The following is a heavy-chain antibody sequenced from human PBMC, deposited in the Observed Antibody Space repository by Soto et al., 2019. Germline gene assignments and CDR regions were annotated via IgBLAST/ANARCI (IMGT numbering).Heavy chain of an antibody. Sequence: QVQLVESGGGVVQPGRSLRLSCAASGFTFSSYAMHWVRQAPGKGLEWVAVISYDGSNKYYADSVKGRFTISRDNSKNTLYLQMNSLRAEDTAVYYCARDTVPAAIGGWFDPWGQGTLVTVSS. CDR3: ARDTVPAAIGGWFDP. D-gene: IGHD2-2*01. J-gene: IGHJ5*02. CDR2: ISYDGSNK. CDR1: GFTFSSYA. V-gene: IGHV3-30-3*01.